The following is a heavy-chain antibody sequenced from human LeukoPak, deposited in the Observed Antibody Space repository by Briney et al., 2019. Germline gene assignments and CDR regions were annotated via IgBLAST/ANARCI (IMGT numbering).Heavy chain of an antibody. CDR1: GGTFSSYA. Sequence: PVKVSCKASGGTFSSYAISWVRQAPGQGLEWMGGIIPIFGTANYAQKFQGRVTITADKSTSTAYMELSSLRSEDTAVYYCARQRGGQYEDGFDIWGQGTVVTVSS. CDR3: ARQRGGQYEDGFDI. D-gene: IGHD2-8*01. CDR2: IIPIFGTA. J-gene: IGHJ3*02. V-gene: IGHV1-69*06.